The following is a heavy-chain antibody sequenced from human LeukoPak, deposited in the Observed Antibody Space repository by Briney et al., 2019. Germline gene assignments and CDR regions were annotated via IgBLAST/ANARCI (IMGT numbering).Heavy chain of an antibody. CDR3: AELGITMIGGV. J-gene: IGHJ6*04. V-gene: IGHV3-48*03. CDR1: RFTFSSYE. D-gene: IGHD3-10*02. Sequence: GGSLRLSCAASRFTFSSYEMNWVRQAPGEGLESVSYISSSCSTIYYADSVKCRFTISRDNAKNSLYLQMNSLRAEDTDVYYCAELGITMIGGVWGKGTTVTISS. CDR2: ISSSCSTI.